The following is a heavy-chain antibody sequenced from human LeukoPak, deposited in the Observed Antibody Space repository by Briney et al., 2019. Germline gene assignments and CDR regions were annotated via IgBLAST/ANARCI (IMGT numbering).Heavy chain of an antibody. J-gene: IGHJ5*02. CDR1: GGSFSGYY. CDR3: SKGGSSWYNWFDP. D-gene: IGHD6-13*01. CDR2: IYSTGST. V-gene: IGHV4-59*10. Sequence: SETLSLTCAIYGGSFSGYYWSWIRQSAGKGLEWIGRIYSTGSTNYNPSLKSRVIMSIDTSKNQFSLNLSSVTAADTAIYYCSKGGSSWYNWFDPWGQGTLVTVSS.